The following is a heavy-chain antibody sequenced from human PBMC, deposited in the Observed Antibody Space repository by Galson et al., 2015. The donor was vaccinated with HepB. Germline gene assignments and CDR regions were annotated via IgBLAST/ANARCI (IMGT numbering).Heavy chain of an antibody. J-gene: IGHJ4*02. V-gene: IGHV3-21*01. Sequence: SLRLSCAASGFTFSSYSMNWVRQAPGKGLEWVSSISSSSSYIYYADSVKGRFTISRDNAKNSLYLQMNSLRAEDTAVYYCAKSEAGRGYCGDTACSPSFWGQGTLVTVSS. CDR3: AKSEAGRGYCGDTACSPSF. D-gene: IGHD2-21*01. CDR2: ISSSSSYI. CDR1: GFTFSSYS.